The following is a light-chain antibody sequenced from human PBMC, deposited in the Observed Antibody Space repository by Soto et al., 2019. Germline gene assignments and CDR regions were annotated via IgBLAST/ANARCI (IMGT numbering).Light chain of an antibody. V-gene: IGKV3-15*01. Sequence: EMVMTQSPATLSVSPGERATLSCRASQSVSSSYLAWYQQKPGQAPRLLIYGASTRATGIPARFSGSGSGTEFTLTISSLQSEDFAVYYCQQYNNWPKTFGQGTKLEIK. CDR1: QSVSSSY. J-gene: IGKJ2*01. CDR2: GAS. CDR3: QQYNNWPKT.